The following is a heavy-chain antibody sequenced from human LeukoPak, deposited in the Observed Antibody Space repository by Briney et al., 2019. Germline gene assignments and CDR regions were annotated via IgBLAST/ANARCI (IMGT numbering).Heavy chain of an antibody. D-gene: IGHD6-19*01. CDR1: GGTFSSYA. CDR2: IIPTLGIA. J-gene: IGHJ3*02. V-gene: IGHV1-69*04. Sequence: ASVKVSCKASGGTFSSYAISWVRQAPGQGLEWMGRIIPTLGIANYAQKFQGRVTITADKSTSTAYMELSSLRSEDTAVYYCARDLESSGWYWGHAFDIWGQGTMVTVSS. CDR3: ARDLESSGWYWGHAFDI.